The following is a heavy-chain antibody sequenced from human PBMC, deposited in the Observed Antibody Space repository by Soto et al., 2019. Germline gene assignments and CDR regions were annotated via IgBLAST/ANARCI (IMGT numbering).Heavy chain of an antibody. CDR1: GYTFTSYG. Sequence: WASVKVSFKASGYTFTSYGISWVRQAPGQGLEWMGWISAYNGNTNYAQKLQGRVTMTTDTSTSTAYMELRSLRSDDTAVYYCARGYCSSTSCLSALFDYWGQGTLVTVSS. V-gene: IGHV1-18*01. CDR2: ISAYNGNT. J-gene: IGHJ4*02. CDR3: ARGYCSSTSCLSALFDY. D-gene: IGHD2-2*01.